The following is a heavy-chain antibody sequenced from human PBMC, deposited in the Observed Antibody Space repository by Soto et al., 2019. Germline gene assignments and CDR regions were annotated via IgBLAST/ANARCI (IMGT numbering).Heavy chain of an antibody. V-gene: IGHV4-61*08. Sequence: QVQLQESGPGLVTPSETLSLTCTVSGGTVSSGGYYWSWIQQPPGKGLEWIGYISSRGGANYNPSLKSRITISVDTSKNQFSLKLTSVTAADTAVYYCAMAGNYRYFDAWGQGTLVTVSS. CDR1: GGTVSSGGYY. CDR2: ISSRGGA. CDR3: AMAGNYRYFDA. J-gene: IGHJ4*02. D-gene: IGHD1-7*01.